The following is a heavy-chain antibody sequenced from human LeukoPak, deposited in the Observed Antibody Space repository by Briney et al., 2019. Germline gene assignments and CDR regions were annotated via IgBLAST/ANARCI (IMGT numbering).Heavy chain of an antibody. CDR1: GGSIRTYY. CDR3: ARVGRIGSYGTGGLDV. Sequence: SETLSLTCTVSGGSIRTYYWTWIRQPPGKGLEWIGYIYYSGSPNYHPSLKSGVTISIDTSKNQISLKLSSVTAADTAVYYCARVGRIGSYGTGGLDVWGQGTTVTVSS. V-gene: IGHV4-59*01. CDR2: IYYSGSP. D-gene: IGHD3-10*01. J-gene: IGHJ6*02.